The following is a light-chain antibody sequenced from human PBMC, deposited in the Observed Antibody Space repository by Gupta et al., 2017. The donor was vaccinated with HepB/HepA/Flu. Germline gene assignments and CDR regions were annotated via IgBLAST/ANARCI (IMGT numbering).Light chain of an antibody. CDR1: QSVLYSSNNKNY. Sequence: DIVMTQSPDSLAVSLGERATINCKSSQSVLYSSNNKNYLAWYQQKPGQPPKLLIYWASTRESGVPDRFSGSGSGTXFTLTIXSLQAEDVAVYYCQQYYSTPPTFGXATKLEIK. V-gene: IGKV4-1*01. CDR3: QQYYSTPPT. J-gene: IGKJ2*01. CDR2: WAS.